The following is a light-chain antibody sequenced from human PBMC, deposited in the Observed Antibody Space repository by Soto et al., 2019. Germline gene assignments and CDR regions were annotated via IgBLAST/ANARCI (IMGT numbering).Light chain of an antibody. J-gene: IGKJ1*01. CDR1: QSVSRSY. CDR3: QQYGSSPWT. V-gene: IGKV3-20*01. CDR2: GAS. Sequence: EIVLTQSPGTLSLSPGERVTLSCRASQSVSRSYLAWYQQKPGQAPRLLIYGASSRATGIPDRFSGSGSGTDFTLTISRLEPEDFAGFYCQQYGSSPWTFGQGTKVEIK.